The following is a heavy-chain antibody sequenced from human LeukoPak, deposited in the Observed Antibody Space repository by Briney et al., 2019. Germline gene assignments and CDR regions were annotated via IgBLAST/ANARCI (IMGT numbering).Heavy chain of an antibody. CDR3: ARVRAIISGDAFDI. CDR2: INPNSGGT. CDR1: GYTFTGYY. J-gene: IGHJ3*02. V-gene: IGHV1-2*02. D-gene: IGHD3-10*01. Sequence: ASVKVSCKASGYTFTGYYMHWVRQAPGQGLEWMGWINPNSGGTNYAQKFQGRVTMTRDTSISTAYMELSRLRSDATAVYYCARVRAIISGDAFDIWGQGTMVTVSS.